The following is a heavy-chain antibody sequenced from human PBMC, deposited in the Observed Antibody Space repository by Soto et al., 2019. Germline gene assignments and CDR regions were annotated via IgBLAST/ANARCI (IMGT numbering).Heavy chain of an antibody. CDR2: INHSGST. D-gene: IGHD3-3*01. CDR3: ARGTRRDFWSGYYFAY. J-gene: IGHJ4*02. V-gene: IGHV4-34*01. CDR1: GGSFSGYY. Sequence: QVQLQQWGAGLLKPSETLSLTCAVDGGSFSGYYWSWIRQPPGKGLEWIGEINHSGSTNYNPSLKSRVTRSVDTSKNQFSLKLSSVTAADTAVYYCARGTRRDFWSGYYFAYWGQGTLVTVSS.